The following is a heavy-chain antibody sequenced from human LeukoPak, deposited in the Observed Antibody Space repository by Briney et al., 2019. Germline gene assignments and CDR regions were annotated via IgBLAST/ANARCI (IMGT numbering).Heavy chain of an antibody. J-gene: IGHJ4*02. Sequence: GGSLRLSCAASEFSFSSYWMHWVRQAPGKGLVWVSGTNSDGGSTSYAESVKGRFTISRDNAKNTLYLQMSSLSAEDTAVYYCARGSSSSWLYYFDSWGQGTVDTVSS. CDR3: ARGSSSSWLYYFDS. V-gene: IGHV3-74*01. CDR2: TNSDGGST. CDR1: EFSFSSYW. D-gene: IGHD6-13*01.